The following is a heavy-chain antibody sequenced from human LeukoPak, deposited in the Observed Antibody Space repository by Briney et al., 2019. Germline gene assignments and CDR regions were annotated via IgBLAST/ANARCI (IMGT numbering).Heavy chain of an antibody. V-gene: IGHV3-23*01. CDR1: GFTFSSTA. CDR2: ISGIGGST. D-gene: IGHD3-22*01. J-gene: IGHJ6*02. Sequence: PGGSLRPSCAASGFTFSSTATSWVRQAPGKGLEWVSAISGIGGSTYYADSVKGRFTISRDNSKNTLYLQMNSLRAEDTAVYYCAKDDLYYYGSSGYPPVSYYYYGMDVWGQGTTVTVSS. CDR3: AKDDLYYYGSSGYPPVSYYYYGMDV.